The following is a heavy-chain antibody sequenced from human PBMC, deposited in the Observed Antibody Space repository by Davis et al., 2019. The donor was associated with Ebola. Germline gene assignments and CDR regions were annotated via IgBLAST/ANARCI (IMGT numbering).Heavy chain of an antibody. D-gene: IGHD3-10*01. CDR1: GFTFSSYS. CDR3: AREAIRQRGYY. V-gene: IGHV3-21*01. Sequence: GESLKISCAASGFTFSSYSMNWVRQAPGTGLEWVSSISSSSSYIYYADLVKGRFTISRDNAKNSLYLQMNSLRAEDTAVYYCAREAIRQRGYYWGQGTLVTVSS. CDR2: ISSSSSYI. J-gene: IGHJ4*02.